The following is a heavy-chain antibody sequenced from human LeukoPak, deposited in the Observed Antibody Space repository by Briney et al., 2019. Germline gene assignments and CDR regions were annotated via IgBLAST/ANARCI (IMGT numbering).Heavy chain of an antibody. CDR3: ATEAPYGSGSYYLDY. D-gene: IGHD3-10*01. J-gene: IGHJ4*02. CDR2: IIPIFGTA. V-gene: IGHV1-69*06. CDR1: GGTFSSYA. Sequence: GASVKVSCKASGGTFSSYAISWVRQAPGQGLEWMGGIIPIFGTANYAQKFQGRVTMTEDISTDTAYMELSSLRSEDTAVYYCATEAPYGSGSYYLDYWGQGTLVTVSS.